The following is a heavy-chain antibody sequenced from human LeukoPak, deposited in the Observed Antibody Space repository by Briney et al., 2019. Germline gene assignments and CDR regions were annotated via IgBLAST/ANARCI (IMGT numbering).Heavy chain of an antibody. CDR3: ARGLAAADGGVFDY. V-gene: IGHV4-38-2*02. J-gene: IGHJ4*02. D-gene: IGHD6-13*01. CDR1: GYSISSGYY. Sequence: SETLSLTCTVSGYSISSGYYWGWIRQPPGKGLEWIGSIYHSGSTYYNPSLKSRVTISVDTSKNQFSLKLSSVTAADMAVYYCARGLAAADGGVFDYWGQGTLVTVSS. CDR2: IYHSGST.